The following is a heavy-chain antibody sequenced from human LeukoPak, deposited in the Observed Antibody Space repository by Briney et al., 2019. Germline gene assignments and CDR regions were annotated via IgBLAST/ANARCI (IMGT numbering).Heavy chain of an antibody. CDR2: INIGGTNT. CDR3: ATDGAGFDT. Sequence: GGSLRLSCAASGFTFNDYYMSWIRQAPGKGLEWLLYINIGGTNTHYADSVKGRFTISRDNAKKSLYLEMNSLRAEDTAVYYCATDGAGFDTWGQGVLVTVSS. J-gene: IGHJ5*02. V-gene: IGHV3-11*01. CDR1: GFTFNDYY.